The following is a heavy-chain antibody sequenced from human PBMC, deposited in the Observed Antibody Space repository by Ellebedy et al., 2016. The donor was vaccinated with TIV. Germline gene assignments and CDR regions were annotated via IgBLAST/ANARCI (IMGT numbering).Heavy chain of an antibody. CDR2: IILIFGTA. CDR1: GGTFSSYA. CDR3: ARDYKPPALYYMDV. Sequence: SVKVSXKASGGTFSSYAISWVRQAPGQGLEWMGGIILIFGTANYAQKFQGRVTITADESTSTAYMELSSLRSEDTAVYYCARDYKPPALYYMDVWGKGTTVTVSS. V-gene: IGHV1-69*13. J-gene: IGHJ6*03. D-gene: IGHD5-24*01.